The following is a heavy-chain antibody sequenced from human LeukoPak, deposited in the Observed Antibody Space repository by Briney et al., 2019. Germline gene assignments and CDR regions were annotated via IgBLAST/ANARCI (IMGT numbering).Heavy chain of an antibody. D-gene: IGHD2-15*01. CDR2: INPHNADT. Sequence: ASVNDSCKASVYTFTGYYLHWVRQAPGQGLEWMAWINPHNADTNYAQRFQGMVTMTRDTSITTAYMVLSRLRSDDTAVYYCAGVKDIVVGGGPYYFDYWGQGTLVTVSS. CDR3: AGVKDIVVGGGPYYFDY. J-gene: IGHJ4*02. V-gene: IGHV1-2*02. CDR1: VYTFTGYY.